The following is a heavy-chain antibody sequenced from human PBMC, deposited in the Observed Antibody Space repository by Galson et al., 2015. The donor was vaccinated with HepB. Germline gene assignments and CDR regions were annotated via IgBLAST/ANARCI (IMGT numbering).Heavy chain of an antibody. Sequence: SLRLSCAASGFTFSSYSMNWVRQAPGKGLEWVSSISSSSSYIYYADSVKGRFTISRDNAKNSLYLQMNSLRAEDTAVYYCARDLGVEEYHYDSSGYYYDYWGQGTLVTVSS. CDR2: ISSSSSYI. V-gene: IGHV3-21*01. CDR3: ARDLGVEEYHYDSSGYYYDY. CDR1: GFTFSSYS. J-gene: IGHJ4*02. D-gene: IGHD3-22*01.